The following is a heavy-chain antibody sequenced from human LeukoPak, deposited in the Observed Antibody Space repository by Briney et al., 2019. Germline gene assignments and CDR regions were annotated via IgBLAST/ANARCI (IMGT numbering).Heavy chain of an antibody. D-gene: IGHD2-15*01. CDR1: GGSISSGSYY. J-gene: IGHJ6*04. Sequence: KPSQTLSLTCTVSGGSISSGSYYWSWIRQPAGKGLEWIGRIYTSGSTNYNPSLKSRVTISVDTSKNQFSLKLSSVTAADTAVYYCVRSVLGRCSGDSCSRFRDVWGKGTTVTVSS. CDR3: VRSVLGRCSGDSCSRFRDV. CDR2: IYTSGST. V-gene: IGHV4-61*02.